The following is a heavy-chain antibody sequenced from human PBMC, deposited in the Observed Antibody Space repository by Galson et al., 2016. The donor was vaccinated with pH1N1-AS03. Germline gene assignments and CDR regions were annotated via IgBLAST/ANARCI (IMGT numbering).Heavy chain of an antibody. CDR2: ISYDGRKR. V-gene: IGHV3-30*04. CDR3: ARDDFAGNYSLDY. D-gene: IGHD1-1*01. Sequence: SLRLSCAASGFIFNHYALHWVRQAPGKGLEWVAVISYDGRKRYYPDSVKGRFTIPRDNSKNTLYLQMDSLRAEDTAVYYRARDDFAGNYSLDYWGRGTLITVSS. J-gene: IGHJ4*02. CDR1: GFIFNHYA.